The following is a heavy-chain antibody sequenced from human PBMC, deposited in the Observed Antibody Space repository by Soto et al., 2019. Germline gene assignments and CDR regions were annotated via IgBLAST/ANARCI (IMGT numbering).Heavy chain of an antibody. CDR3: ATVGDFWSGHYLDV. CDR1: GYTLTELS. J-gene: IGHJ6*03. V-gene: IGHV1-24*01. CDR2: FDPEDGET. D-gene: IGHD3-3*01. Sequence: ASVKVSCKVSGYTLTELSMHWVRQAPGKGLEWMGGFDPEDGETIYAQKFQGRVTMTEDTSTDTAYMELSSLRSEDTAVYYCATVGDFWSGHYLDVWGKGTTVTISS.